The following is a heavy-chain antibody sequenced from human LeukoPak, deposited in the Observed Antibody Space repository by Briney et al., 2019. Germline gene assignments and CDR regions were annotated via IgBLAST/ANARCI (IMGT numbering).Heavy chain of an antibody. CDR1: GGSISSTNYY. CDR3: AKNHNSNGYHTDDAFDV. J-gene: IGHJ3*01. D-gene: IGHD3-22*01. Sequence: ETLSLTCTVSGGSISSTNYYWGWIRQPPGKGLEWVSAISGSGGSTYYADSVKGRFTISRDNSKNTLYLQMNSLRAEDTAVYYCAKNHNSNGYHTDDAFDVWGQGTMVTVSS. V-gene: IGHV3-23*01. CDR2: ISGSGGST.